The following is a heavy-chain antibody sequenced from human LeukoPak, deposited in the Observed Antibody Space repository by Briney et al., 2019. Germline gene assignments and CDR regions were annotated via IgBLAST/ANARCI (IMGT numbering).Heavy chain of an antibody. CDR2: IYYSGST. Sequence: SETLSLTCTVSGGSISSYYWSWIRQPPGKGLEWIGYIYYSGSTNYNPSLKSRVTISVDTSKNQFSLKLSSVTAADTAVYCCARGSQGGSYELDYWGQGTLVTVSS. CDR1: GGSISSYY. D-gene: IGHD1-26*01. CDR3: ARGSQGGSYELDY. V-gene: IGHV4-59*01. J-gene: IGHJ4*02.